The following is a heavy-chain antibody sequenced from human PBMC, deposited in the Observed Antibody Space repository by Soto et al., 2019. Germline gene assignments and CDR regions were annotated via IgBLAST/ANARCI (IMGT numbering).Heavy chain of an antibody. Sequence: QVQLVESGGGFVKPGGSLRLSCTASGFIFSDYSMSWIRQAPGKGLEWVSYISISGTTKYYADSAKGRFTISRDNAKDALYLKINSLGAEDTAFYYCARNQDSVMVMEANDCAFYYWGEGTLVTVSS. V-gene: IGHV3-11*01. J-gene: IGHJ4*02. D-gene: IGHD5-18*01. CDR2: ISISGTTK. CDR3: ARNQDSVMVMEANDCAFYY. CDR1: GFIFSDYS.